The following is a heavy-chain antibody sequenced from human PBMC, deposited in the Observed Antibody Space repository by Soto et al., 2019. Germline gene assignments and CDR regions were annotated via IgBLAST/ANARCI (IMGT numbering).Heavy chain of an antibody. D-gene: IGHD3-3*01. CDR3: ARGGGYDFRSSQAPPIDV. CDR1: GGSISDFY. V-gene: IGHV4-59*01. Sequence: SETMSLTCNVSGGSISDFYWSWIRHSQGKRLEWIGYLYYTGSTNYNPALKSRVTISLDTSKNQFSLKVRSVTAADTAVYYCARGGGYDFRSSQAPPIDVWGQGTTVTVSS. J-gene: IGHJ6*02. CDR2: LYYTGST.